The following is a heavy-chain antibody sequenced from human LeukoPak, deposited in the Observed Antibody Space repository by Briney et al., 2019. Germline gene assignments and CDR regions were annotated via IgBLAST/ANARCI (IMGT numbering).Heavy chain of an antibody. J-gene: IGHJ5*02. CDR1: GFSVSSNY. V-gene: IGHV3-53*01. CDR3: ARSYGDYANWFDP. D-gene: IGHD4-17*01. CDR2: IYNDGRT. Sequence: GSLRLSCAVSGFSVSSNYWAWVRQAPGKGLEWVSLIYNDGRTYYADSVKGRFTISRDTSKNTVYFQMNSLRGEDTAVYYCARSYGDYANWFDPWGQGTLVTVSS.